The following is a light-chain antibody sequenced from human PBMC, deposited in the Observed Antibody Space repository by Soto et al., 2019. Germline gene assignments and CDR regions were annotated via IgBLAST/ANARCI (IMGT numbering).Light chain of an antibody. J-gene: IGKJ4*01. Sequence: DIQMTQSPSSLSASVGDRVTITCLASQGISSYLAWYQQKPGKAPKLLIYAASTLQSGVPSRFSGSGSGTDFTLTISCLQSEDFATYYCQQYYSYPLTFGGGTKVDI. CDR2: AAS. CDR1: QGISSY. V-gene: IGKV1-9*01. CDR3: QQYYSYPLT.